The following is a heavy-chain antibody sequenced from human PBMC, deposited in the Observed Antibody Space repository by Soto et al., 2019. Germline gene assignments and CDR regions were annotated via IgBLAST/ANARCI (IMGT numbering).Heavy chain of an antibody. CDR1: GGSVSSGSYY. CDR2: IYYSGST. J-gene: IGHJ6*02. D-gene: IGHD3-10*01. V-gene: IGHV4-61*01. CDR3: ARVMEEWFGELPGSAYGNYYYGMDV. Sequence: PSETLSLTCTVSGGSVSSGSYYWSWIRQPPGKGLEWIGYIYYSGSTNYNPSLKSRVTISVDTSKNQFSLKLSSVTAADTAVYYCARVMEEWFGELPGSAYGNYYYGMDVWGQGTTVTVSS.